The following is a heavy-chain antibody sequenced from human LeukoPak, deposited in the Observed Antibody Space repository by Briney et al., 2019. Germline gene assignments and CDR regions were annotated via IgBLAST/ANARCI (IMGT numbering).Heavy chain of an antibody. CDR1: GFTFSIYA. CDR2: IGGSSSSL. V-gene: IGHV3-21*01. Sequence: PGGSLRLSCAASGFTFSIYAMNWVRQAPGEGLEWVSSIGGSSSSLYYADSLKGRFTISRDNAKNALYLQLNSLRVEDTAVYYCARESGGDLGEAFDIWGQGTMVTVSS. J-gene: IGHJ3*02. CDR3: ARESGGDLGEAFDI. D-gene: IGHD1-26*01.